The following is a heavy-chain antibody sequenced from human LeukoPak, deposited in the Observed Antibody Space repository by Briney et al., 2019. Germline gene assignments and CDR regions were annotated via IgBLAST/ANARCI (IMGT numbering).Heavy chain of an antibody. V-gene: IGHV4-61*02. CDR1: GGSISSGSYY. CDR2: IYTSGST. CDR3: ARAACYYYGMDV. J-gene: IGHJ6*02. Sequence: SQTLSLTCTVSGGSISSGSYYWSWIRQPAGKGLEWIGRIYTSGSTNYNPSLKSRVTISVDTSKNQFSLKLSSVTAADTAVYYCARAACYYYGMDVWGQGTTVTVSS.